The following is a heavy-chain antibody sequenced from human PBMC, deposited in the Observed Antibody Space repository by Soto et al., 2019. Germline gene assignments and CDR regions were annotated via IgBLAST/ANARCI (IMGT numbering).Heavy chain of an antibody. D-gene: IGHD6-13*01. Sequence: GGSLRLSCAASGFTFSSYAMSWVRQAPGKGLEWVSAISGSGGSTYYADSVKGRFTISRDNSKNTLYLQMNSLRAEDTAVYYCAKDQGPGIAAGGTYGMDVWGQGTTVTVSS. V-gene: IGHV3-23*01. J-gene: IGHJ6*02. CDR3: AKDQGPGIAAGGTYGMDV. CDR1: GFTFSSYA. CDR2: ISGSGGST.